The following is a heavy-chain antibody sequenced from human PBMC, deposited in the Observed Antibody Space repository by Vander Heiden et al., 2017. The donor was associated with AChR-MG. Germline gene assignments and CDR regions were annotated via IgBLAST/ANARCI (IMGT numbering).Heavy chain of an antibody. CDR3: ARGLGETWIQLWWAFDI. Sequence: QVQLQQWGAGLLKPSETLSLTCAVYGGSFSGYYWSWIRQPPGKGLEWIGEINHSGSTNYNPSLKSRVTISVDTSKNQFSLKLSSVTAADTAVYYCARGLGETWIQLWWAFDIWGQGTMVTVSS. CDR2: INHSGST. J-gene: IGHJ3*02. D-gene: IGHD5-18*01. CDR1: GGSFSGYY. V-gene: IGHV4-34*01.